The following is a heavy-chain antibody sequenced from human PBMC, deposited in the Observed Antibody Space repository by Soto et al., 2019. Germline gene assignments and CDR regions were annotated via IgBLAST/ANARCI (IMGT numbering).Heavy chain of an antibody. J-gene: IGHJ3*02. CDR3: ASDTARLAFDI. Sequence: SETLSLTCAVYGGSFIGYYWSWIRQPPGKGLEWIGEINHSGSTNYNPSPKSRVTISVDTSKNQFSLKLSSVTAADTAVYYCASDTARLAFDIWGQGTMVTVSS. V-gene: IGHV4-34*01. D-gene: IGHD5-18*01. CDR1: GGSFIGYY. CDR2: INHSGST.